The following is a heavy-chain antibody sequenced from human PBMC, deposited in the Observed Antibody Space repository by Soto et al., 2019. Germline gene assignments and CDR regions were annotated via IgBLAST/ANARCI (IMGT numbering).Heavy chain of an antibody. V-gene: IGHV3-33*05. CDR3: ARWGTTGGLDV. D-gene: IGHD3-16*01. J-gene: IGHJ4*02. CDR1: GFTFRSYV. Sequence: QVQLVESGGGVVQPGTSLRLSCVESGFTFRSYVIHWVRQAPGKGLEWVALTSYDGSNNFYGDSVKGRFTISRHNSRNTVELQMDSITFEDTALYYCARWGTTGGLDVWGQGTLVSVSS. CDR2: TSYDGSNN.